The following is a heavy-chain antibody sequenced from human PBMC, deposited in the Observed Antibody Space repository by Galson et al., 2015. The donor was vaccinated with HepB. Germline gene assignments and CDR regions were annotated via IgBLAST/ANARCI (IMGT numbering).Heavy chain of an antibody. CDR2: IYPDDSDT. CDR1: GYTFNNYW. J-gene: IGHJ6*02. V-gene: IGHV5-51*01. Sequence: SGAEVKKPGESLKISCKGSGYTFNNYWIAWLRQVPGKGLEWMGVIYPDDSDTRYSPSLRGQVIISLDKSISTAYLQWTNLKASDTAVYYCARRGAHSAYYFYYALDVWGQGTTVTVSS. D-gene: IGHD6-25*01. CDR3: ARRGAHSAYYFYYALDV.